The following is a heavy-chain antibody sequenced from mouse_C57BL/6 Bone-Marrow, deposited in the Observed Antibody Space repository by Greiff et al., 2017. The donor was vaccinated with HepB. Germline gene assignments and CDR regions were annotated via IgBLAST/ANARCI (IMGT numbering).Heavy chain of an antibody. V-gene: IGHV1-19*01. D-gene: IGHD2-4*01. CDR1: GYTFTDYY. CDR2: INPYNGGT. Sequence: VQLQQSGPVLVKPGASVKMSCKASGYTFTDYYMNWVKQSHGKSLEWIGVINPYNGGTSYNQKFKGKATLTVDKSSSTAYMELNSLTSEDSAVYYCARQWDYDVGAMDYWGQGTSVTVSS. J-gene: IGHJ4*01. CDR3: ARQWDYDVGAMDY.